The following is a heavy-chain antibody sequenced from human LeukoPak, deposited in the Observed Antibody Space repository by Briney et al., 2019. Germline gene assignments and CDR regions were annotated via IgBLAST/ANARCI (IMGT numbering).Heavy chain of an antibody. D-gene: IGHD2-15*01. J-gene: IGHJ4*02. CDR2: INQESSEK. CDR1: GFRFSSFW. V-gene: IGHV3-7*01. Sequence: PGGSLRLSCAASGFRFSSFWMSWVRQAPGKGPEWVANINQESSEKYYVDSVRGRFTISRDNAKKSLSLQMNSLRVEDTAVYYCAREVDRSFGYWGQGDVVTVSS. CDR3: AREVDRSFGY.